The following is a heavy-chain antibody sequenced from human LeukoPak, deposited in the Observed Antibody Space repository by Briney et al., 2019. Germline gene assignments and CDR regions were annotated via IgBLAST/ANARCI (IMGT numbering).Heavy chain of an antibody. CDR2: IFPGDSDT. CDR3: ARSGSGWDFDY. J-gene: IGHJ4*02. D-gene: IGHD6-19*01. Sequence: GESLKISCKASGYCFTTYWIDWVRQMPGKGLVWMGIIFPGDSDTRYSPSFQGQVTISADKSISTAYLQWSSLEASDTAMYYCARSGSGWDFDYWGQGTLVTVSS. V-gene: IGHV5-51*01. CDR1: GYCFTTYW.